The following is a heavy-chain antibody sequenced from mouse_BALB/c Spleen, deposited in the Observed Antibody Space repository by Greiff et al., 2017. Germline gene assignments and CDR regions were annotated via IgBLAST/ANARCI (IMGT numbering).Heavy chain of an antibody. CDR1: GFSLTGYG. V-gene: IGHV2-6-7*01. D-gene: IGHD1-1*01. Sequence: VKLMESGPGLVAPSQSLSITCTVSGFSLTGYGVNWVRQPPGKGLEWLGMIWGDGSTDYNSALKSRLSISKDNSKSQVFLKMNSLQTDDTARYYCARDRGSSHYAMDYWGQGTSVTVSS. CDR3: ARDRGSSHYAMDY. CDR2: IWGDGST. J-gene: IGHJ4*01.